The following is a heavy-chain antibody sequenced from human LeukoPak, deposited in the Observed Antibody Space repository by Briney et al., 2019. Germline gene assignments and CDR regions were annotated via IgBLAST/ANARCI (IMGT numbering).Heavy chain of an antibody. CDR3: ARHDSFIPY. CDR2: ISDNEGRT. Sequence: GGSLRLSCAASGFNFNYYAMSWVRQAPGKGLEWVSGISDNEGRTYYTDSVKGRFTISRDRTKNTVYLQMHNLGADDTAVYFCARHDSFIPYWGQGTLVTVSS. V-gene: IGHV3-23*01. D-gene: IGHD5-18*01. J-gene: IGHJ4*02. CDR1: GFNFNYYA.